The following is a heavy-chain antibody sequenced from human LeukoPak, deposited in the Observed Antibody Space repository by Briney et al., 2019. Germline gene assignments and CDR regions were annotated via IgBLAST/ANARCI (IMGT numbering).Heavy chain of an antibody. CDR2: IYYSGST. D-gene: IGHD4-23*01. CDR1: GGSISSYY. J-gene: IGHJ3*02. V-gene: IGHV4-59*01. CDR3: ATLTGGDDAFDI. Sequence: PSETPSLTCTVSGGSISSYYWSWIRQPPGKGLEWIGYIYYSGSTNYNPSLKSRVTISVDTSKNQFSLKLSSVTAADTAVYYCATLTGGDDAFDIWGQGTMVTVSS.